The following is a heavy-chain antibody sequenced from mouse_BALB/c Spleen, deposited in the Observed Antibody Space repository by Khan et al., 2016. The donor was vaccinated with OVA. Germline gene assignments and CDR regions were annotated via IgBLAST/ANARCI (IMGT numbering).Heavy chain of an antibody. CDR2: ISSLGDYT. D-gene: IGHD4-1*01. CDR1: GFTFSSYG. V-gene: IGHV5-6*01. CDR3: ASHLTGSFAY. J-gene: IGHJ3*01. Sequence: EVELVEPGGDLVKPGGSLKLSCAASGFTFSSYGMSWVSQTPDTRLEWVATISSLGDYTYYPDNVKGRFTISRDHAKNTLYFQMSSLKSEDTAMFYCASHLTGSFAYWGQGTLVTVST.